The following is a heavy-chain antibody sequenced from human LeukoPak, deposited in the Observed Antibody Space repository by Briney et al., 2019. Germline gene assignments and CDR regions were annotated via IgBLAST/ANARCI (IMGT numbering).Heavy chain of an antibody. CDR2: TSFDGSNT. CDR1: GFAFNTFG. CDR3: AKDRIVGATRFLDF. D-gene: IGHD1-26*01. Sequence: QTGGSLRLSCAASGFAFNTFGMHWVRQAPGKGLEWLATTSFDGSNTYFSDSVRGRFTIPRDNSRNTLFLQMSSLSAEDTAVYYCAKDRIVGATRFLDFWGQGTLVTVSS. J-gene: IGHJ4*02. V-gene: IGHV3-30*18.